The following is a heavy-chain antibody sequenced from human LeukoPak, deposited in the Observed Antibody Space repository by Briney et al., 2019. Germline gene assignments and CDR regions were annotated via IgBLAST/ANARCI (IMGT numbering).Heavy chain of an antibody. D-gene: IGHD6-25*01. CDR3: ARENLAAAADY. Sequence: GGSLRLSCAASEFTFSAYWMHWIRQAPGKGLVWVSRIRGDGSMTNYADSVKGRFTISRDNAKNTLYLQMNSLRLEDTAVYYCARENLAAAADYWGQGTVVTVSS. V-gene: IGHV3-74*01. J-gene: IGHJ4*02. CDR1: EFTFSAYW. CDR2: IRGDGSMT.